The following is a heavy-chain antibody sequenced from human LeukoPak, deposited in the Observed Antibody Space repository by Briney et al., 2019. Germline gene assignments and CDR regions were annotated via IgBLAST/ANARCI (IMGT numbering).Heavy chain of an antibody. CDR3: ARDMITFGGVIVPNWFDP. Sequence: SETLSLTCTVSGGSISSYYWSWIRQPAGKGLEWIGRIYTSGGTNYNPSLKSRVTMSVDTSKNQFSLKLSSVTAADTAVYYCARDMITFGGVIVPNWFDPWGQGTLVTVSS. D-gene: IGHD3-16*02. CDR2: IYTSGGT. CDR1: GGSISSYY. V-gene: IGHV4-4*07. J-gene: IGHJ5*02.